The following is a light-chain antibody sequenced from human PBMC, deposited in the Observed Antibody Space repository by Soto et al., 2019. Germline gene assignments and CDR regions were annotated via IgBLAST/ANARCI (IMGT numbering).Light chain of an antibody. CDR2: DAS. CDR1: QSIYTK. Sequence: EIVLTQSPGTLSLSPGEGATLSCRASQSIYTKLAWYQKKSGQAPRLLIYDASTRAYGIPDRFSGSGSGTDFTLTISRLEPEDFAVYYCQQYDSSPRTFGQGTKVDI. CDR3: QQYDSSPRT. J-gene: IGKJ1*01. V-gene: IGKV3-20*01.